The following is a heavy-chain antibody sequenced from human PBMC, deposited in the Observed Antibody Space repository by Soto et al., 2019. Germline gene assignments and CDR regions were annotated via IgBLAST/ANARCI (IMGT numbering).Heavy chain of an antibody. Sequence: PSETLSLTCTVSGGSISSYYWSWIRQPPGKGLEWIGYIYYSGSTNYNPSLKSRVTISVDTSKNQFSLKLSSVTAADTAVYYCAREGGDTAMAPYYGTDVWGQGTTVTVPS. CDR3: AREGGDTAMAPYYGTDV. V-gene: IGHV4-59*01. CDR1: GGSISSYY. D-gene: IGHD5-18*01. J-gene: IGHJ6*02. CDR2: IYYSGST.